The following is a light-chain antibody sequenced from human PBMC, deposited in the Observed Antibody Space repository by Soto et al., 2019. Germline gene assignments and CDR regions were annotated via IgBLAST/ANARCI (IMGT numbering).Light chain of an antibody. CDR2: SAS. Sequence: EIVITQSPATLSVSPGERATLSCRASQSVSSDLAWYHQTPGQAPRLLIYSASTRDTGIPARFSGSGSGTEFTLTINRLQSEDFEVYYCQQYNNWPRTFGQGTKVDIK. CDR1: QSVSSD. V-gene: IGKV3-15*01. J-gene: IGKJ1*01. CDR3: QQYNNWPRT.